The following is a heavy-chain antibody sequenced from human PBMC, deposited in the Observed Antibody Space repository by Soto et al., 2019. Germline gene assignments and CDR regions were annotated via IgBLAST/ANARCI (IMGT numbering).Heavy chain of an antibody. CDR3: ASESLGGYYFDY. J-gene: IGHJ4*02. CDR2: IWYDGSNK. D-gene: IGHD3-16*01. Sequence: QVQLVESGGGVVQPGRSLRLSCAASGFTFSNYGMHWVRQAPGKGLEWVGVIWYDGSNKYYADSVRGRFTISRDNSTNTLYLQMNRLRAEDTAVYHCASESLGGYYFDYWGQGTLLTVSS. CDR1: GFTFSNYG. V-gene: IGHV3-33*01.